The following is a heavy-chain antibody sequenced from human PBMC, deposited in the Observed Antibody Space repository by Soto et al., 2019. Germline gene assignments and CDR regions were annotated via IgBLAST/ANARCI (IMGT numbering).Heavy chain of an antibody. Sequence: SVKVSCKASGGTFSSYAISWVRQAPGQGLEWMGGIIPIFGTANYAQKFQGRVTITADKSTSTAYMELSSLRSEDTAVYYCASRYCTNGVCYSLFDYWGQGTLVTVPQ. CDR2: IIPIFGTA. V-gene: IGHV1-69*06. J-gene: IGHJ4*02. CDR1: GGTFSSYA. CDR3: ASRYCTNGVCYSLFDY. D-gene: IGHD2-8*01.